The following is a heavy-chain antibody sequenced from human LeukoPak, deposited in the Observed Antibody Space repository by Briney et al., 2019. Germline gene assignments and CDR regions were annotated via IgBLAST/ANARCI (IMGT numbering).Heavy chain of an antibody. CDR2: IYYSGST. J-gene: IGHJ6*02. D-gene: IGHD3-22*01. V-gene: IGHV4-59*01. Sequence: PSETLSLTCTVSGGSISSYYWSWIRQPPGKGLEWIGYIYYSGSTNYNPSLKSRVTISVDTSKNQFSLKLSSVTAADTAVYYCARVPYYDSSGYYLYYYYGMDVWGQGTTVTVSS. CDR1: GGSISSYY. CDR3: ARVPYYDSSGYYLYYYYGMDV.